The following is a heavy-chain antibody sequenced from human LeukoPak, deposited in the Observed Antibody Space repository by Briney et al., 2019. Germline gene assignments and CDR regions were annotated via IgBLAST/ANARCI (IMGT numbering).Heavy chain of an antibody. CDR2: IYYSGST. J-gene: IGHJ4*02. CDR3: ARHSTGSYQPAFDY. V-gene: IGHV4-39*01. CDR1: GGSISSSSYY. Sequence: SETLSLTCTVSGGSISSSSYYWGWIRQPPGKGLEWIGSIYYSGSTYYNPSLKSRVTISVDTSKNQFSLKLSSVTAADTAVYYCARHSTGSYQPAFDYWGQGTLDTVSS. D-gene: IGHD1-26*01.